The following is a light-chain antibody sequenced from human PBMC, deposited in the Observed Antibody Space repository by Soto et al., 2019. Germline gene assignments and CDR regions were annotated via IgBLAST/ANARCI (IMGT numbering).Light chain of an antibody. Sequence: QSVLTQPPSASGTPGQRVTISCSGSSSNIGSNYVYWYQQLPGTAPKLLIYSNNQRPSGVPDRFSGSKSGTSASLAISGLRPEDEADYYCCSYAGSYTHVFGGGTKLTVL. J-gene: IGLJ2*01. CDR1: SSNIGSNY. CDR3: CSYAGSYTHV. CDR2: SNN. V-gene: IGLV1-47*02.